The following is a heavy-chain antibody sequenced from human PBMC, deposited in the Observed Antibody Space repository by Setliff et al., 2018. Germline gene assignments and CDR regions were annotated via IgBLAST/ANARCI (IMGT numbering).Heavy chain of an antibody. Sequence: SETLSLTCTVSDGSLSTYYWSWIRQPPGKGLEFIGYVYYSGTANYNPSLKSRVTLSLDTAKNQFSLELRAVTAADTALYYCARENGYCSGGACYFMFDYWGQGTLVTVSS. D-gene: IGHD2-15*01. V-gene: IGHV4-59*12. CDR1: DGSLSTYY. J-gene: IGHJ4*02. CDR3: ARENGYCSGGACYFMFDY. CDR2: VYYSGTA.